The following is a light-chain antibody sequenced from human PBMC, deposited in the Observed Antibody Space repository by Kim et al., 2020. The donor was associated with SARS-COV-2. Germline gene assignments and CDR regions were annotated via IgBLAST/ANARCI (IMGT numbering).Light chain of an antibody. CDR1: QSVASNY. J-gene: IGKJ4*01. Sequence: PGESATLSCRASQSVASNYLAWYQRKPGQAPRLLIYGASSRATGIPDRFSGSGSGTDFTLTINRLEPEDFAVYYCQQYGGAPPLTFGGGTKVDIK. CDR2: GAS. CDR3: QQYGGAPPLT. V-gene: IGKV3-20*01.